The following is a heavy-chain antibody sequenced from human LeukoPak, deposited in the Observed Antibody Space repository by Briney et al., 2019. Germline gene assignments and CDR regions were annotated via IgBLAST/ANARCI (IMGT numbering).Heavy chain of an antibody. CDR1: GFTLSNYA. CDR3: AKKRAMDDYYDSSGYPYALDY. Sequence: GGCLRLSCAATGFTLSNYAMSWVRQAPGRGLEWVSAISASGDSTYYADSVKGRFIISRDNSKNTLYLQMNSLRAEDTALYYCAKKRAMDDYYDSSGYPYALDYWGQGTLVTVSS. J-gene: IGHJ4*02. CDR2: ISASGDST. D-gene: IGHD3-22*01. V-gene: IGHV3-23*01.